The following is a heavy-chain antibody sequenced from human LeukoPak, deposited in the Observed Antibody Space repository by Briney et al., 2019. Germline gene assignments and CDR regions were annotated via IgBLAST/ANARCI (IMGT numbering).Heavy chain of an antibody. CDR1: VYTFTSYG. CDR2: ISAYNGNT. CDR3: ARDSYDYVWGSYRTLNS. D-gene: IGHD3-16*02. Sequence: ASVKVSCKASVYTFTSYGITWVRQAPGQGLEWMGWISAYNGNTNYAQKVQGRVTMTTDTSTNTAYMELRSLRSDDTAVYYCARDSYDYVWGSYRTLNSWGQGTLVTVSS. V-gene: IGHV1-18*01. J-gene: IGHJ5*02.